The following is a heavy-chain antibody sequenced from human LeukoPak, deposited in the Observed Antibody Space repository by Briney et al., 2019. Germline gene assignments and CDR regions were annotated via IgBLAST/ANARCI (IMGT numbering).Heavy chain of an antibody. D-gene: IGHD6-13*01. CDR3: ARVGGSSWYLDY. CDR2: IYYSGST. Sequence: SETLSLTCTVSGGSISSSGYYWGWIRQPPGKGLEWIGSIYYSGSTYYNPSLKSRVTISVDTSKNQFSLKLSSVTAADTAVYYCARVGGSSWYLDYWGQGTLVTVSS. J-gene: IGHJ4*02. CDR1: GGSISSSGYY. V-gene: IGHV4-39*01.